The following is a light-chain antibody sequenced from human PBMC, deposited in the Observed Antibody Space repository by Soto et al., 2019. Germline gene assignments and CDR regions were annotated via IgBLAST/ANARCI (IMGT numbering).Light chain of an antibody. V-gene: IGLV1-40*01. CDR1: SSNIGAGYD. J-gene: IGLJ2*01. Sequence: QSVLTQPPSVSGAPGQRVTISCTGSSSNIGAGYDVHWYQQLPGTAPKLLIYGNSNRPSGVPDRFSGSKSGTSAALAITGLQAEDEADYYCQYYDSSLSGVVFVGGTKLTVL. CDR3: QYYDSSLSGVV. CDR2: GNS.